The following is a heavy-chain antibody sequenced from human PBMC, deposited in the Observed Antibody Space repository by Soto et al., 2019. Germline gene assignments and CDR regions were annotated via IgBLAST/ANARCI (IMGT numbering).Heavy chain of an antibody. D-gene: IGHD3-16*02. J-gene: IGHJ3*02. Sequence: GWSLRLSFAASGVTFSGYAMSWVRQTPGKGLEWVSAISGSGGSTYYADSVKGRFTISRDNSKNTLYLQMNSLRAEDTVVYYCAKIPERYDYIWGSYRDAFDIWGQGTMVTVSS. CDR1: GVTFSGYA. CDR3: AKIPERYDYIWGSYRDAFDI. CDR2: ISGSGGST. V-gene: IGHV3-23*01.